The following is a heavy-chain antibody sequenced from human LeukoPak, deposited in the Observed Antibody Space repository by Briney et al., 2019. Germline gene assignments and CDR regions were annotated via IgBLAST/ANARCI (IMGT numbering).Heavy chain of an antibody. V-gene: IGHV3-48*01. Sequence: SGGSLRLSCAASGFTFSSYSMNWVRQAPGKGLEWVSYISSSSSTTYYADSVKGRFTISRDNSKNTLYLQMNSLRAEDTAVYYCATGRAGTSFDYWGQGTLVTVSS. CDR2: ISSSSSTT. D-gene: IGHD6-19*01. CDR3: ATGRAGTSFDY. CDR1: GFTFSSYS. J-gene: IGHJ4*02.